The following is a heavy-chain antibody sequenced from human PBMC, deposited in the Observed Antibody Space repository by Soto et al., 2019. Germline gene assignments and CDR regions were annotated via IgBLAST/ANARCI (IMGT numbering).Heavy chain of an antibody. D-gene: IGHD1-1*01. CDR3: AIGDWNAPAES. V-gene: IGHV1-2*04. CDR2: INCNSGGT. CDR1: GYTFTGYF. J-gene: IGHJ5*02. Sequence: ASVKVSCKASGYTFTGYFLHWVRQAPGQGLEWMGWINCNSGGTDYAQKFQGWVTMTRDTSMKTAYMELKNLKSDDTAVYYCAIGDWNAPAESWGEGTLVTVSS.